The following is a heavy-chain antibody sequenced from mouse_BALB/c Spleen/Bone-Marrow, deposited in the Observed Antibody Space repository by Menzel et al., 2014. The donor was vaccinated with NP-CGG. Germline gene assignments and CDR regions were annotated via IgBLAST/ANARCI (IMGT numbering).Heavy chain of an antibody. Sequence: EVKVVESGGGLVQPGGSLKLSCAASGFTFSSYGMSWVRQTPDKRLELVATINSNGGSTYQPDSVKGRFTNSRDNAKNTLYLQMSSLKTEDTAMYYCARVWYFDYWCQGTSRTVSS. J-gene: IGHJ2*03. CDR1: GFTFSSYG. CDR2: INSNGGST. V-gene: IGHV5-6-3*01. CDR3: ARVWYFDY.